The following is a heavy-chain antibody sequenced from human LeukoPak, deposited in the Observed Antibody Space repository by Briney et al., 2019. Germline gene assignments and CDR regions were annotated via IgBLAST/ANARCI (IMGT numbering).Heavy chain of an antibody. CDR1: GYTFTSYG. J-gene: IGHJ6*03. Sequence: ASVKVSCKASGYTFTSYGISWVRQAPGQGLEWMGWISAYNGNTNYAQKLQGRVTMTTDTSTSTAYMELRSLRSDDTAVYYCARELRLRYFDWLPIQSYYTPTIPNYYYYYYMDVWGKGTTVTVSS. CDR2: ISAYNGNT. V-gene: IGHV1-18*01. D-gene: IGHD3-9*01. CDR3: ARELRLRYFDWLPIQSYYTPTIPNYYYYYYMDV.